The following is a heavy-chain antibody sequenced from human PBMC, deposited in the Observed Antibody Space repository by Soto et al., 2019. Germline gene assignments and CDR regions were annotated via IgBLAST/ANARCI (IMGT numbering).Heavy chain of an antibody. CDR2: ISPSGGST. V-gene: IGHV1-46*01. CDR3: ATPTGGKGDAFDI. CDR1: GYTFTSYY. Sequence: QVQLVQSGAEVKKPGASVKVSCKASGYTFTSYYIHWVRQAPGQGLEWMGIISPSGGSTSYAAKFQGRVTMTRDTSTSTVYMEVSSLRSEDTAVYYCATPTGGKGDAFDIWGQGTMVTVSS. D-gene: IGHD3-16*01. J-gene: IGHJ3*02.